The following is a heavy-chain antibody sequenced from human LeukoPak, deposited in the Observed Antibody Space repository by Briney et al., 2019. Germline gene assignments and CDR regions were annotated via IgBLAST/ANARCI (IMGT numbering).Heavy chain of an antibody. CDR1: GFTFSSYA. V-gene: IGHV3-30*04. D-gene: IGHD6-6*01. Sequence: GRSLRLSCAASGFTFSSYAMHWVRQAPGKGLEWVAVISYDGSNKYYADSVKGRFTISRDNSKNTLYLQMNSLRAEDTAVYYCAREGYSSSSGPGNYYYYYMDVWGKGTTVTVSS. J-gene: IGHJ6*03. CDR3: AREGYSSSSGPGNYYYYYMDV. CDR2: ISYDGSNK.